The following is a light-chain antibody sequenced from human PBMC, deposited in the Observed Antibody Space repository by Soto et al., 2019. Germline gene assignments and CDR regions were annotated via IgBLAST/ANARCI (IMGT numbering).Light chain of an antibody. V-gene: IGKV4-1*01. CDR2: WAS. J-gene: IGKJ3*01. CDR3: QQYYRTPFT. Sequence: DIVMTQSPESLPVSLGERATINCKSSQSVLYTSNNQNYLAWYQQKPGQPPKLLFYWASTRESGVPARFSGSGSGTDFTLTISSLGAEDVAGYYCQQYYRTPFTFGPGTKVDIK. CDR1: QSVLYTSNNQNY.